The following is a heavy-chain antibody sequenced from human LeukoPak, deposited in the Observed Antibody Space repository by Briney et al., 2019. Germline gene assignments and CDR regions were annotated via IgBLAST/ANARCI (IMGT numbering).Heavy chain of an antibody. D-gene: IGHD3-10*01. CDR3: AREAELLWFGEP. CDR2: INPNSGGT. J-gene: IGHJ4*02. Sequence: ASVNVSCNSSGYTFTGYYKHWVRHAPGQGHERKGWINPNSGGTNYAQKFQGRVTMTRDRSISTAYMELSRLRSDDTAVYYCAREAELLWFGEPWGQGTLVTVSS. CDR1: GYTFTGYY. V-gene: IGHV1-2*02.